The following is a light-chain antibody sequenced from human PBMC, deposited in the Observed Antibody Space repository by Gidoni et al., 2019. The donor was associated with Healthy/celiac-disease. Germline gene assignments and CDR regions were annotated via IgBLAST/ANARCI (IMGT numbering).Light chain of an antibody. CDR1: QSVSSSY. Sequence: ELVWTQSPGTLSLSPGERATLSCRASQSVSSSYLAWYQQKPGQAPRLLIYGASSRATGIPDRFSGSVSGTDFTLTIRRLEPEDFAVYYCQQYGSSPWTFGQGTKVEIK. V-gene: IGKV3-20*01. CDR3: QQYGSSPWT. J-gene: IGKJ1*01. CDR2: GAS.